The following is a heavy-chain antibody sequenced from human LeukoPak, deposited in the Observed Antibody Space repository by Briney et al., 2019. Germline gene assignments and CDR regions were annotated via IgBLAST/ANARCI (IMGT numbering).Heavy chain of an antibody. Sequence: GASVKVSCKASGYTSTSYYMHWVRQAPGQGLEWMGIINPSGGSTSYAQKFQGRVTMTRDTSTSTVYMELSSLRSEDTAVYYCARTGGSQYYFDYWGQGTLVTVSS. CDR1: GYTSTSYY. D-gene: IGHD3-16*01. V-gene: IGHV1-46*01. CDR3: ARTGGSQYYFDY. CDR2: INPSGGST. J-gene: IGHJ4*02.